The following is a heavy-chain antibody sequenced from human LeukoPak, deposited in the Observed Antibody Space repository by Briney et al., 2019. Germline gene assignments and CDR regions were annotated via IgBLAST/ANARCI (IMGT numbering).Heavy chain of an antibody. V-gene: IGHV3-20*04. Sequence: GGSLRLSCAASGFTFDDYGMSWVRQAPGKGLEWVSGINWNGGSTGYADSVKGRFTISRDNAKNSLYLQMNSLRAEDTALYYCARGGSVAVAGNFDYWGQGTLVTVSS. J-gene: IGHJ4*02. CDR3: ARGGSVAVAGNFDY. CDR2: INWNGGST. D-gene: IGHD6-19*01. CDR1: GFTFDDYG.